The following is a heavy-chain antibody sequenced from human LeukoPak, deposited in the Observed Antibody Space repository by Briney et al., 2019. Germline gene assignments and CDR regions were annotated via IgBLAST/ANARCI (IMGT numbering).Heavy chain of an antibody. CDR1: GGSVSSGSYY. D-gene: IGHD1-1*01. V-gene: IGHV4-61*01. J-gene: IGHJ6*04. CDR2: IYYSGST. Sequence: PSETLSLTCTVSGGSVSSGSYYWSWIRQPPGKGLEWIGYIYYSGSTNYNPSLKSRVTISVDTSKNQFSLKLSSVTAADTAVYYCASNDYYYGMDVWGKGTTVPVSS. CDR3: ASNDYYYGMDV.